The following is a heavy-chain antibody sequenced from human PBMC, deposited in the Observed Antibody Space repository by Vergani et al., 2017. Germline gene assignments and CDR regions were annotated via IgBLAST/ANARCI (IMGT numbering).Heavy chain of an antibody. Sequence: QVQLVQSGAEVKKPGSSVKVSCKASGGTFSSYAISWVRQAPGQGLEWMGGIIPIFGTANYAQKFQGRVTITADESTSTADMELSSLRSEDTAVYYCARVNDFWSGYYSGVYYYYYMDVWGKGTTVTVSS. CDR3: ARVNDFWSGYYSGVYYYYYMDV. V-gene: IGHV1-69*01. CDR1: GGTFSSYA. CDR2: IIPIFGTA. J-gene: IGHJ6*03. D-gene: IGHD3-3*01.